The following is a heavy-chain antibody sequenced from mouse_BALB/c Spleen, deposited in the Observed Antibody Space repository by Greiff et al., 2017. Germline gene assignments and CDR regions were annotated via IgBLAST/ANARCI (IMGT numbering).Heavy chain of an antibody. CDR1: GYTFTDYE. V-gene: IGHV1-15*01. D-gene: IGHD4-1*01. CDR2: IDPETGGT. CDR3: KVLNWDVGFAY. Sequence: QVQLQQSGAELVRPGASVTLSCKASGYTFTDYEMHWVKQTPVHGLEWIGAIDPETGGTAYNQKFKGKATLTADKSSSTAYMELRSLTSEDSAVYYCKVLNWDVGFAYWGQGTLVTVSA. J-gene: IGHJ3*01.